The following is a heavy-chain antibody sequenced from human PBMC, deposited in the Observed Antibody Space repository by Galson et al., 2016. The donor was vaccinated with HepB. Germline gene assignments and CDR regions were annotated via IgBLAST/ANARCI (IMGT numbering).Heavy chain of an antibody. CDR3: ARNGYGYTYGNNWFFDL. J-gene: IGHJ2*01. CDR1: GGSISSANYY. V-gene: IGHV4-61*09. CDR2: IYRSGRT. D-gene: IGHD5-18*01. Sequence: TLSLTCTVSGGSISSANYYWSWIRQPAGKGLEWIGHIYRSGRTNYSPSLNSRVTISVDTSKNQFYLKLTSVTAADTALYYCARNGYGYTYGNNWFFDLWGRGTLVTVSS.